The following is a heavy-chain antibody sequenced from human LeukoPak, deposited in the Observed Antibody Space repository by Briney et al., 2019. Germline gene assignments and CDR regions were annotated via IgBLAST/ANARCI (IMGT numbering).Heavy chain of an antibody. J-gene: IGHJ4*02. V-gene: IGHV3-23*01. D-gene: IGHD2-15*01. CDR1: GFTFSSYA. CDR3: VAVVVVAATTPFDY. Sequence: GGSLRLSCAASGFTFSSYAMSWVRQAPGKGLEWVSGISGSGGSTYYADSVKGRFTISRDNAKNSLYLQMNSLRAEDTALYYCVAVVVVAATTPFDYWGQGTLVTVSS. CDR2: ISGSGGST.